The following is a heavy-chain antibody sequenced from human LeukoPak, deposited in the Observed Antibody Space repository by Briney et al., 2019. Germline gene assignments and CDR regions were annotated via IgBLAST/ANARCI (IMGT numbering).Heavy chain of an antibody. CDR3: ARSRDGRVLGYYYMDV. V-gene: IGHV1-69*13. J-gene: IGHJ6*03. D-gene: IGHD5-24*01. CDR2: IIPIIGAP. Sequence: SVKVSCKASGVAFNSFSISWVRQAPGQGLEWMGGIIPIIGAPQYAQKFQGRITIIADESTSTAYMELNSLRSEDTAIYYCARSRDGRVLGYYYMDVWDRGTTVIVS. CDR1: GVAFNSFS.